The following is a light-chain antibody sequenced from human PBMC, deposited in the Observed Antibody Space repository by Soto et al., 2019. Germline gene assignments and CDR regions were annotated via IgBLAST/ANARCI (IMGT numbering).Light chain of an antibody. J-gene: IGKJ5*01. CDR3: QQYDNLIT. CDR1: QDISNS. Sequence: DIQMTQSPSSLSASVGDRVTITSQASQDISNSLNWYQQKPGKAPKLLIYDASNLETGVPSRFSGSGSGTDFTFTISSLQPEDIATYYCQQYDNLITFGQGTRLEIK. V-gene: IGKV1-33*01. CDR2: DAS.